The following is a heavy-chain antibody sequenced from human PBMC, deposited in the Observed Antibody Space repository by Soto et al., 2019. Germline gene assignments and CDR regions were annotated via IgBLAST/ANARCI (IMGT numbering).Heavy chain of an antibody. CDR1: GFTLSSYM. CDR3: VAEGAYRNYGSGN. CDR2: ISNSGSSI. V-gene: IGHV3-48*03. Sequence: EVQLVESGGGLVQPGGSLRLSCAASGFTLSSYMMNWVRQAPGQGLEWIAYISNSGSSIDYADSVKGRFTISRDNTKNSLYLQMNSLRAEDTAVYHCVAEGAYRNYGSGNWGRGTQVTVSS. J-gene: IGHJ4*02. D-gene: IGHD3-10*01.